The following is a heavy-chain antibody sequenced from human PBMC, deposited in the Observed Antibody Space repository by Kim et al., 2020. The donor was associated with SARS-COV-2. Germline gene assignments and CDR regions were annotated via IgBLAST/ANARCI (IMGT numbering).Heavy chain of an antibody. CDR3: ARDYYSGSYNYMDV. CDR2: IWYDGSNK. V-gene: IGHV3-33*01. D-gene: IGHD1-26*01. J-gene: IGHJ6*03. Sequence: GGSLRLSCAASGFTFSSYGMHWVRQAPGKGLEWVAVIWYDGSNKYYADSMKGRFTISRDNSKNTLYLQMNSLRAEDTAVYYCARDYYSGSYNYMDVWGKGTTVTVSS. CDR1: GFTFSSYG.